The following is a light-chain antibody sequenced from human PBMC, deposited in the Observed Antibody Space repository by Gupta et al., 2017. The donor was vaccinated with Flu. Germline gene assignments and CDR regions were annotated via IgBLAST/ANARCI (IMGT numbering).Light chain of an antibody. CDR3: QQDDGDPYT. J-gene: IGKJ2*01. CDR2: WAS. V-gene: IGKV4-1*01. Sequence: DIVMTQSPDSLAVSLGETATINCKSSQSVLFNSNNKNYLAWYQQKPGQPPKLLIYWASIRESGVPDRFSGSGSGTDFTLTISSLQAEDVAVYYCQQDDGDPYTFGQGTKLEIK. CDR1: QSVLFNSNNKNY.